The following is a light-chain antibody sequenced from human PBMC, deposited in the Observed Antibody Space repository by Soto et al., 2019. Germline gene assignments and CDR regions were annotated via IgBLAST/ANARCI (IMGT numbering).Light chain of an antibody. CDR3: QQYYTTPLT. V-gene: IGKV4-1*01. CDR2: WAS. CDR1: QSVLYSSNNENY. Sequence: DIVMTQSPDSLAVSLGERATINCKSSQSVLYSSNNENYLAWYQQKPGQPPKLLIYWASTRESGVPDRVSGSRSGTDFTLTISSLQAEDVAVYYCQQYYTTPLTFGGGTKVEIK. J-gene: IGKJ4*01.